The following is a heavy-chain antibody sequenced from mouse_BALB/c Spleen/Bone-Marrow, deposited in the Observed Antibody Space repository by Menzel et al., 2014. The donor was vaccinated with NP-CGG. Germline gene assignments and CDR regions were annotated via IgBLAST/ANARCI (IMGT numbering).Heavy chain of an antibody. Sequence: VQLQQSGPELVKPGASVKMSCKASGYTFTSYVMHWVEQKPGQGLEWIGYINPYNDGTKYNEKFKGKATLTSDKSSSTAYMELSSLTSEDSAVYYCARGGYYGYYAMDYWGQGTSVTVSS. CDR1: GYTFTSYV. D-gene: IGHD1-2*01. V-gene: IGHV1-14*01. J-gene: IGHJ4*01. CDR3: ARGGYYGYYAMDY. CDR2: INPYNDGT.